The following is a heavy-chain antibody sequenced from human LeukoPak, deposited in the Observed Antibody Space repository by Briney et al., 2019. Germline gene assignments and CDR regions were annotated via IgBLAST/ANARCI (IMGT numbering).Heavy chain of an antibody. CDR3: ARDPYDSSGSYLERYGMDV. Sequence: ASVKVSRKASGYTFTSYFMHWVRQAPGQGLEWMGIINPSGGSTSYAQKFQGRVTMTRDTSTSTVYMELSSLRSEDTAVYYCARDPYDSSGSYLERYGMDVWGQGTTVTVSS. D-gene: IGHD3-22*01. J-gene: IGHJ6*02. V-gene: IGHV1-46*01. CDR2: INPSGGST. CDR1: GYTFTSYF.